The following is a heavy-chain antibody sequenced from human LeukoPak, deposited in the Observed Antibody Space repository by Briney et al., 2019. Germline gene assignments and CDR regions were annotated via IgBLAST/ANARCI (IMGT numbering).Heavy chain of an antibody. V-gene: IGHV4-31*03. CDR3: ARGMDYYGSGSYDPNWFDP. CDR1: GHSINLGGYH. D-gene: IGHD3-10*01. Sequence: SETLSLTCTVSGHSINLGGYHWSRIRQHPGKVLEWIGSIYYSGSTYYNPSLKSRVTISVDTSKNPFSLKLSSVTAADTAVYYCARGMDYYGSGSYDPNWFDPWGQGTLVTVSS. CDR2: IYYSGST. J-gene: IGHJ5*02.